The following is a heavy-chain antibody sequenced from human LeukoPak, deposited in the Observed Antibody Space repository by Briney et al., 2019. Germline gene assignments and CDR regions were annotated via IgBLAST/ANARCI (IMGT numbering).Heavy chain of an antibody. Sequence: GGSLRLSCAASGFTFSDYYMFWIRQAPGKGLVWVSRINTDGSSTSYADSVKGRFTISRDNSKNTLYLQMNSLRAEDTAVYYCARRAGAYSHPYDYWGQGTLVTVSS. CDR2: INTDGSST. D-gene: IGHD4/OR15-4a*01. CDR1: GFTFSDYY. CDR3: ARRAGAYSHPYDY. V-gene: IGHV3-74*01. J-gene: IGHJ4*02.